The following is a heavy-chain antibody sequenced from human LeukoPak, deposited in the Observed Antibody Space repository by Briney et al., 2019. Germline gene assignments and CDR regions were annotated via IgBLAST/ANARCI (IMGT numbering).Heavy chain of an antibody. V-gene: IGHV1-69*13. CDR3: ATAYYDILTGYYLDYYYYGMDV. CDR2: IIPIFGTA. CDR1: GGTFSSYA. Sequence: SVKVSCKASGGTFSSYAISWVRQDPGQGLEWMGGIIPIFGTANYAQKFQGRVTITADESTSTAYMELSSLRSEDTAVYYCATAYYDILTGYYLDYYYYGMDVWGQGTTVTVSS. D-gene: IGHD3-9*01. J-gene: IGHJ6*02.